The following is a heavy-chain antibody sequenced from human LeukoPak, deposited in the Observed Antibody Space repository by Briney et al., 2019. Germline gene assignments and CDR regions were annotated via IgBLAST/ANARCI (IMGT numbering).Heavy chain of an antibody. J-gene: IGHJ4*02. D-gene: IGHD2-8*02. CDR1: GFTFSNYA. CDR3: ARNPSFTGV. Sequence: PGGSLRLSCAASGFTFSNYAMSWVRQAPGKGLEWVSVLYSDTEKHYADSVRGRFTISRDSSKSTLFLQMNSLRDEDTAVYYCARNPSFTGVWGQGTQVTV. CDR2: LYSDTEK. V-gene: IGHV3-23*03.